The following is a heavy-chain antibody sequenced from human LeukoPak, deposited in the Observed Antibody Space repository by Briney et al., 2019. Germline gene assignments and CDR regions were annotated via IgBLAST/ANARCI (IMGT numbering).Heavy chain of an antibody. D-gene: IGHD5-12*01. CDR2: ISYDGSNK. J-gene: IGHJ6*02. Sequence: GGSLRLSCAASGFTFSSYSMNWVRQAPGKGLEWVAVISYDGSNKYYADSVKGRFTISRDNSKNTLYLQMNSLRAEDTAVYYCAKENYRGWPSVRGYSGYAYYYGMDVWGQGTTVTVSS. V-gene: IGHV3-30*18. CDR3: AKENYRGWPSVRGYSGYAYYYGMDV. CDR1: GFTFSSYS.